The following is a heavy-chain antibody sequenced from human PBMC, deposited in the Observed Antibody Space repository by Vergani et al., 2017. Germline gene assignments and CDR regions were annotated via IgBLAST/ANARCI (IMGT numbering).Heavy chain of an antibody. J-gene: IGHJ5*02. CDR2: ISSSSSYI. CDR1: GFTFSSYS. Sequence: EVQLVESGGGLVKPGGSLRLSCAASGFTFSSYSMNWVRQAPGKGLEWVSSISSSSSYIYYADSVKGRFTISRDNAKNSLYLQMNSLRAEDTAVYYCARERGDSGYECWFDPWGQGTLVTVSS. CDR3: ARERGDSGYECWFDP. D-gene: IGHD5-12*01. V-gene: IGHV3-21*01.